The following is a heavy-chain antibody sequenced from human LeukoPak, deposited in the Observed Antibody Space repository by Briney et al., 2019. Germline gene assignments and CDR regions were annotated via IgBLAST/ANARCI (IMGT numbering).Heavy chain of an antibody. CDR2: TYYRSKWYN. V-gene: IGHV6-1*01. J-gene: IGHJ6*03. CDR3: AREMGEKGYYMDV. D-gene: IGHD3-16*01. CDR1: GDSVSSNSAA. Sequence: SQTLSLTCAISGDSVSSNSAAWNWIRQSPSRGLEWLGRTYYRSKWYNDYAVSVKSRITINPDTSKNQFSLKLSSVTAADTAVYYCAREMGEKGYYMDVWGKGTTVTVSS.